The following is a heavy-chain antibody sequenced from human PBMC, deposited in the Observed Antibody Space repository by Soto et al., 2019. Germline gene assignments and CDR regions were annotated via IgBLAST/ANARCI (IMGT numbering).Heavy chain of an antibody. D-gene: IGHD6-6*01. J-gene: IGHJ4*02. Sequence: QVQLVESGGGVVQPGRSLRLSCAASGFTFSSYAMHWVRQAPGKGLEWVAVISYDGSNKYYADSVKGRFTISRDNSKNTLYLQMNSLRAEDTAVYYCARDGASIPIAARLDYWGQGTLVTVSS. CDR3: ARDGASIPIAARLDY. V-gene: IGHV3-30-3*01. CDR1: GFTFSSYA. CDR2: ISYDGSNK.